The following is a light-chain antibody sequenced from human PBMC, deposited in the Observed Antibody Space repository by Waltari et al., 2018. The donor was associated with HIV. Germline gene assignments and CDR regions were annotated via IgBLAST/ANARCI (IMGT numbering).Light chain of an antibody. Sequence: QSVLTQPPSASGTPGQRVTISCSGGRSNILLNTVNWYQHLPGSAPKLLIYGNDQRSSGVPARFSAYKSGTSASLAISGLQSEDEADYYCGAWDDSLSTWMFGGGTTVNVL. CDR1: RSNILLNT. CDR3: GAWDDSLSTWM. V-gene: IGLV1-44*01. J-gene: IGLJ3*02. CDR2: GND.